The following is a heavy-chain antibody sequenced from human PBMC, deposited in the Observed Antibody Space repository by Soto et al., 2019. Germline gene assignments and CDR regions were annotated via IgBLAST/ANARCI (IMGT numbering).Heavy chain of an antibody. J-gene: IGHJ1*01. D-gene: IGHD4-17*01. CDR3: ARMDGDYDESFLQH. V-gene: IGHV3-21*01. CDR2: ISSSSSYI. Sequence: GGSLRLSCAASGFTFSSYSMNWVRQAPGKGLEWVSSISSSSSYIYYADSVKGRFTISRDNAKNSLYLQMNSLRAEDTAVYYCARMDGDYDESFLQHWGQGTLVTVSS. CDR1: GFTFSSYS.